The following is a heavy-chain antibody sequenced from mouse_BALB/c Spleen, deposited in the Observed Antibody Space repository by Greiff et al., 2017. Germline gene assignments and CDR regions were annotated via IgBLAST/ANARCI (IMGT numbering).Heavy chain of an antibody. V-gene: IGHV5-6-3*01. CDR3: ARDGIYSYAMDY. J-gene: IGHJ4*01. CDR1: GFTFSSYG. Sequence: EVKLMESGGGLVQPGGSLKLSCAASGFTFSSYGMSWVRQTPDKRLELVATINSNGGSTYYPDSVKGRFTISRDNAKNTLYLQMSSLKSEDTAMYYCARDGIYSYAMDYWGQGTSVTVSS. D-gene: IGHD2-1*01. CDR2: INSNGGST.